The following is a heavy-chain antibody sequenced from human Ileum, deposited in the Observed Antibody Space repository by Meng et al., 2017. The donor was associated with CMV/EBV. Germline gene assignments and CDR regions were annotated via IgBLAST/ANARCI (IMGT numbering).Heavy chain of an antibody. J-gene: IGHJ4*02. CDR3: AREPPFVPADS. CDR1: GWYFSGYY. V-gene: IGHV4-34*01. CDR2: VSHSGVT. Sequence: QVQLTNGGSGRLKTSETLSLTCAVYGWYFSGYYWSWIRQPPGKGLEWIAEVSHSGVTNYNPSLKSRVTISIDTSKNQFSLHLSSVTAADTAVYYCAREPPFVPADSWGQGTLVTVSS. D-gene: IGHD2-21*01.